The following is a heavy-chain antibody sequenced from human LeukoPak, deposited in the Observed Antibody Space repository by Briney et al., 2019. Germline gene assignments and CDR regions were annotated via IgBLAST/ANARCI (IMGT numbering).Heavy chain of an antibody. V-gene: IGHV3-30-3*01. CDR2: ISYDGNNK. CDR1: GFTFSTYA. J-gene: IGHJ4*02. D-gene: IGHD5-12*01. CDR3: ARRYSMVPFDF. Sequence: GKSLRLSCAASGFTFSTYAMHWVRQAPGKGLEWVAVISYDGNNKYYADSVKGRFTISRDNSKNTLYLQMNSLRGDDTAVYYCARRYSMVPFDFWGQGILVTVSS.